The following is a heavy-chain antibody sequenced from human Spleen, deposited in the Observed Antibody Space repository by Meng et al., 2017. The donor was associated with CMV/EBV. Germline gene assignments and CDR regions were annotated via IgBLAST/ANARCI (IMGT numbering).Heavy chain of an antibody. J-gene: IGHJ6*02. CDR2: IDSDESNT. CDR1: GFTFSNYW. CDR3: ARGRYYDFWSGPLEDYYGMDV. V-gene: IGHV3-74*01. D-gene: IGHD3-3*01. Sequence: GESLKISCAASGFTFSNYWMHWVRQAPGKGLVWVARIDSDESNTSDESKTRYADSVKGRFTISRDDARNTLYLQMNSLRVDETAVYYCARGRYYDFWSGPLEDYYGMDVWGQGTTVTVSS.